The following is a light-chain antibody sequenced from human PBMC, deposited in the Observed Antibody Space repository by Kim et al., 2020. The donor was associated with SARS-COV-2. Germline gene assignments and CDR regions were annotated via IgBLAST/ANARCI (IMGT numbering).Light chain of an antibody. J-gene: IGKJ4*01. Sequence: SPGQRATFSCRASHDVRDNLAWYQQKPGQPPRLLIFGASTRATGIPGRFSGSGSGTEFTLTISSLQSEDFGLYYCQQYQSWPPLTFGGGTKVDIK. V-gene: IGKV3D-15*01. CDR3: QQYQSWPPLT. CDR1: HDVRDN. CDR2: GAS.